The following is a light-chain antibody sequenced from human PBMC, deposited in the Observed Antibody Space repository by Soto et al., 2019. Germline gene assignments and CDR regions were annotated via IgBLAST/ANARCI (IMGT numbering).Light chain of an antibody. CDR3: QQYGSSRT. V-gene: IGKV3-20*01. CDR2: GAS. CDR1: QSVSSSY. J-gene: IGKJ1*01. Sequence: ESVLTQSPGALSLSQGERATLSCRASQSVSSSYLAWYQQKPGQAPRLLIYGASSRATGIPDRFSGSGSGTDFTLTISRLEPEDFAVYYCQQYGSSRTFGQGTKVDIK.